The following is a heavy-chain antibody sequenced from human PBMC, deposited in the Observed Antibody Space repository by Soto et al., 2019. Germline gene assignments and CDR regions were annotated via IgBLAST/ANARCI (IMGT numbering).Heavy chain of an antibody. Sequence: QVQLQESGPGLVKPSETLSLTCTVSGGSISSYYWSWIRQPPGKGLEWIGYIYYSGSTNYNPSLKSRVTISVDTSKNQFSLKLSSVTAADTAVYYCASCSTDSGAFDIWGQGTMVTVSS. CDR1: GGSISSYY. CDR2: IYYSGST. J-gene: IGHJ3*02. V-gene: IGHV4-59*01. CDR3: ASCSTDSGAFDI. D-gene: IGHD4-17*01.